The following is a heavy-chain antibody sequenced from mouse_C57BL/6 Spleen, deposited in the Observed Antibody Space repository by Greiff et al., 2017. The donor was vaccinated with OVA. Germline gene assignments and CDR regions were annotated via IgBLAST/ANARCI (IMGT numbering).Heavy chain of an antibody. V-gene: IGHV1-55*01. CDR1: GYTFTSYW. D-gene: IGHD1-1*01. J-gene: IGHJ2*01. Sequence: QVQLQQPGAELVKPGASVKMSCKASGYTFTSYWITWVKQRPGQGLEWIGDIYPGRGSTNYNEKFKSKATMTVDTSSSTAYMQLSSLTSEDSAVYYCAREEGSSLSYFDYWGQGTTLTVSS. CDR2: IYPGRGST. CDR3: AREEGSSLSYFDY.